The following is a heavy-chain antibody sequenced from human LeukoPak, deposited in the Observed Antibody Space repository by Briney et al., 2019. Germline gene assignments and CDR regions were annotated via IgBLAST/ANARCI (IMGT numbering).Heavy chain of an antibody. CDR3: ASSPYYYGSGFDY. CDR2: IKQDGCEK. CDR1: GFTFSSYW. J-gene: IGHJ4*02. V-gene: IGHV3-7*01. D-gene: IGHD3-10*01. Sequence: PGGSLRLSCAASGFTFSSYWMSWVRQAPGKGLEWVANIKQDGCEKYYVDSVKGRFTISRDNAKNSLYLQMNSLRAEDTAVYYCASSPYYYGSGFDYWGQGTLVTVSS.